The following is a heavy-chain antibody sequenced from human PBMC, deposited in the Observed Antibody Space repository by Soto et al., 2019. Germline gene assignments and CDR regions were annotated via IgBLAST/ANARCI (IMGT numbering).Heavy chain of an antibody. V-gene: IGHV1-69*01. Sequence: VKVSCKASGGTFSIYAISWVLQAPGQGLEWMGGIIPIFGTANYAQKFQGRVTITADESTSTAYMELSSLRSEDTAVYYCAIYYYDSSGMYYFDYWGQGTLVTVSS. CDR1: GGTFSIYA. CDR2: IIPIFGTA. CDR3: AIYYYDSSGMYYFDY. D-gene: IGHD3-22*01. J-gene: IGHJ4*02.